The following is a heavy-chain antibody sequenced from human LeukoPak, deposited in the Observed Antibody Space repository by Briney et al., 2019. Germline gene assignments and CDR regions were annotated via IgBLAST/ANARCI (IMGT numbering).Heavy chain of an antibody. CDR2: ISPSGDNT. Sequence: GWSLRLSCAASGFTFSSYAMTWVRQAPGKGLEWVSAISPSGDNTYHADSMKGRFTISRDNSKNTLYLQMNSLRAEDTALYFCARSGGMDVWGQGTTVTVSS. CDR3: ARSGGMDV. J-gene: IGHJ6*02. V-gene: IGHV3-23*01. D-gene: IGHD3-10*01. CDR1: GFTFSSYA.